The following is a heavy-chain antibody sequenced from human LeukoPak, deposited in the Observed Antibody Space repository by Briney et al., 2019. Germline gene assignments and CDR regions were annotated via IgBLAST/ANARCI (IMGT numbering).Heavy chain of an antibody. J-gene: IGHJ4*02. CDR2: MYYSGAT. Sequence: SETLSLTCTVSGGSISSYYWSWIRQPPGKGLEWIGSMYYSGATHYNPSLRSRVTISVDTSKNQFSLRLSSVTAADTAVYYCARHYGYNYGYIDSWGQGALLTVSS. CDR3: ARHYGYNYGYIDS. V-gene: IGHV4-59*08. D-gene: IGHD5-18*01. CDR1: GGSISSYY.